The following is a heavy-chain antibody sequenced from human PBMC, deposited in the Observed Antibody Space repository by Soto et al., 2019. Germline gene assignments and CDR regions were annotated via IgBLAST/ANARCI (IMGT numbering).Heavy chain of an antibody. CDR1: GGSVSSGSYY. CDR3: ARDGLWPVNWFDP. D-gene: IGHD3-16*01. V-gene: IGHV4-30-4*08. J-gene: IGHJ5*02. CDR2: IYYSGST. Sequence: QVQLQESGPGLVKPSETLSLTCTVSGGSVSSGSYYWSWIRQPPGKGLEWIGYIYYSGSTYYNPPLKSRVTISVDTSKNQFSLKLSSVTAADTAVYYCARDGLWPVNWFDPWGQGTLVTVSS.